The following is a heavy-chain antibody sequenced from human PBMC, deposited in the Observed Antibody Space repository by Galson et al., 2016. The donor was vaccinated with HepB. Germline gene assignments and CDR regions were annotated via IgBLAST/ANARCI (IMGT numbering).Heavy chain of an antibody. CDR1: GYTFTSYY. CDR2: INPSGGNT. D-gene: IGHD3-16*01. J-gene: IGHJ5*02. Sequence: SVKVSCKASGYTFTSYYLHWVRQAPGQGLEWMGIINPSGGNTSYAQKFQGRVTMTRDTSTSTVYMELCSLRSEDTAVYYCGRDRLTKFGGASIRTTWFDPWGQGTLVTVSP. CDR3: GRDRLTKFGGASIRTTWFDP. V-gene: IGHV1-46*01.